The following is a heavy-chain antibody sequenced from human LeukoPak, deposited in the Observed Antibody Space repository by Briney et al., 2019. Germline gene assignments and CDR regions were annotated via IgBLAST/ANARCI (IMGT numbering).Heavy chain of an antibody. J-gene: IGHJ5*02. CDR2: ISGSGGNT. V-gene: IGHV3-23*01. Sequence: GGSLRLSCAASGFTFSRNGMTWVRQAPGKGLEWVSAISGSGGNTYCADSVKGRFTISRDNSKNPLYLQMNSLRAEDTAVYYCAGYCSTTSCYSSPNWFDPWGQGTLVTVSS. D-gene: IGHD2-2*01. CDR3: AGYCSTTSCYSSPNWFDP. CDR1: GFTFSRNG.